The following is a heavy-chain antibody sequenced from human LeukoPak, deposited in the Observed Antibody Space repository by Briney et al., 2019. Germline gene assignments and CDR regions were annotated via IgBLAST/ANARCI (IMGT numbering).Heavy chain of an antibody. CDR1: GGSISSGSYY. V-gene: IGHV4-39*07. D-gene: IGHD3-22*01. J-gene: IGHJ3*02. CDR3: ARDVPRRITMIVVVTGDAFDI. CDR2: INHSGST. Sequence: SQTLSLTCTVSGGSISSGSYYWGWVRQPPGKGLEWIGEINHSGSTNYNPSLKSRVTISVDTSKNQFSLKLSSVTAADTAVYYCARDVPRRITMIVVVTGDAFDIWGQGTMVTVSS.